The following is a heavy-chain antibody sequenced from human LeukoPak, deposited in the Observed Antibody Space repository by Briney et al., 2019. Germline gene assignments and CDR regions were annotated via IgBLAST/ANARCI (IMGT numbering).Heavy chain of an antibody. Sequence: APVKVSCKVSGYTLTELSMHWVRQAPGKGLEWMGGFDPEDGETIYAQKFQGRVTMTEDTSTDTAYMELSSLRSEDTAVYYCATTDIDFWSGSTHTQNWFDPWGQGTLVTVSS. D-gene: IGHD3-3*01. J-gene: IGHJ5*02. V-gene: IGHV1-24*01. CDR3: ATTDIDFWSGSTHTQNWFDP. CDR2: FDPEDGET. CDR1: GYTLTELS.